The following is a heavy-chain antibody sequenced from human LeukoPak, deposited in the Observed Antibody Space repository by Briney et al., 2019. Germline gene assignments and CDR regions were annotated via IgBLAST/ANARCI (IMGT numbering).Heavy chain of an antibody. D-gene: IGHD1-26*01. J-gene: IGHJ3*02. CDR2: IYYSGST. V-gene: IGHV4-30-4*02. CDR3: ARESGRATQGDDAFDI. Sequence: PSETLSLTCTVSGGSISSGDYYWSWIRQPPGKGLEWIGYIYYSGSTYYNPSLKSRVTISVDTSKNQFSLKLSSVTAADTAVYYCARESGRATQGDDAFDIWGQGTMVTVSS. CDR1: GGSISSGDYY.